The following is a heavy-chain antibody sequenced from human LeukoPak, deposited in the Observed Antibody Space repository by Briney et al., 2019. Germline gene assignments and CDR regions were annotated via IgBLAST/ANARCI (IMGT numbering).Heavy chain of an antibody. V-gene: IGHV3-23*01. Sequence: GGSLRLSCAASGFTFSSYGMSWVRQAPGKGLEWVSGISGSGSGTYYADSVKGRFTISRDNSKNTLHLQMNSLRAEDTAVYYCARATTYDILTGYSDYWGQGTLVTVSS. J-gene: IGHJ4*02. D-gene: IGHD3-9*01. CDR2: ISGSGSGT. CDR1: GFTFSSYG. CDR3: ARATTYDILTGYSDY.